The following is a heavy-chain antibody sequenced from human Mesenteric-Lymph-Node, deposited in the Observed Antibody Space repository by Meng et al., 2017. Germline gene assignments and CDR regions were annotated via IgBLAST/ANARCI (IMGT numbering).Heavy chain of an antibody. CDR2: ISGSGGST. D-gene: IGHD4-17*01. J-gene: IGHJ4*02. CDR3: ATHGDYSVY. V-gene: IGHV3-23*01. Sequence: GESLKISCAASGFIFSSYAMHWVRQAPGKGLEWVSAISGSGGSTYYADSVKGRFTIPRHNSKNTLYLQMNSLGAEDTAVYYCATHGDYSVYWGQGTLVTVSS. CDR1: GFIFSSYA.